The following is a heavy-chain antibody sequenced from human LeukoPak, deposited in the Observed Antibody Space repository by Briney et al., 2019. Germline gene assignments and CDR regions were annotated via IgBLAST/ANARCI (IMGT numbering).Heavy chain of an antibody. CDR3: AKDRMCYYGSGSYLNSYYFDY. J-gene: IGHJ4*02. D-gene: IGHD3-10*01. V-gene: IGHV3-9*01. CDR1: GFPFDDYA. CDR2: ISWNSGSI. Sequence: GGSLRLSCAASGFPFDDYAMHWVRQAPGKGLEWVSGISWNSGSIGYADSVKGRFTISRDNAKNSLYLQMNSLRAEDTALYYCAKDRMCYYGSGSYLNSYYFDYWGQGTLVTVSS.